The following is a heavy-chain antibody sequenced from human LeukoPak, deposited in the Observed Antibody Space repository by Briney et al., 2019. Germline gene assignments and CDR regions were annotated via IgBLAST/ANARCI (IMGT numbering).Heavy chain of an antibody. V-gene: IGHV1-69*13. CDR3: VRPYSSSSYYYGMDV. D-gene: IGHD6-6*01. CDR1: GGTFSSYA. CDR2: IIPIFGTA. Sequence: GASVKVSCKASGGTFSSYAISWVRQAPGQGLEWMGGIIPIFGTANYAQKFQGRVTITADESTSTAYMELSSLRSEDTAMYYCVRPYSSSSYYYGMDVWGQGTTVTVSS. J-gene: IGHJ6*02.